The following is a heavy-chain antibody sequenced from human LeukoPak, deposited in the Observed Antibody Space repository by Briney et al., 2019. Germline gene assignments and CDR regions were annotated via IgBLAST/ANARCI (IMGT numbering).Heavy chain of an antibody. CDR3: ARVGYSYGIDY. CDR2: IYSGGST. V-gene: IGHV3-53*01. D-gene: IGHD5-18*01. J-gene: IGHJ4*02. Sequence: GGSLRLSCAASGFTVGSNYMSWVRQAPGKGLEWVSVIYSGGSTYYADSVKGRFTISRDNSKNTLYLQMNSLRAEDTAVYYCARVGYSYGIDYWGQGTLVTVSS. CDR1: GFTVGSNY.